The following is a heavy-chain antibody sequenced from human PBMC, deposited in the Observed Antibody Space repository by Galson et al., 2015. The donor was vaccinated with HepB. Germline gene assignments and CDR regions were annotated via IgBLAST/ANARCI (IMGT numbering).Heavy chain of an antibody. V-gene: IGHV4-34*01. Sequence: ETLSLTCAVYGGSFSGYYWSWIRQPPGKGLEWIGEINHSGSTNYNPSLKSRVTISVDTSKNQFSLKLSSVTAADTAVYYCARGPTGLGYCSGGSCNIFDYWGQGTLVTVSS. J-gene: IGHJ4*02. CDR1: GGSFSGYY. D-gene: IGHD2-15*01. CDR3: ARGPTGLGYCSGGSCNIFDY. CDR2: INHSGST.